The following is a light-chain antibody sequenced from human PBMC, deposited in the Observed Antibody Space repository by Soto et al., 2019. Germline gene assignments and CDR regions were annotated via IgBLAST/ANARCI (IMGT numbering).Light chain of an antibody. CDR2: DTS. CDR3: HQRKSCPRT. CDR1: QTVSST. J-gene: IGKJ1*01. V-gene: IGKV3-11*01. Sequence: IVLTQSPATLSSSPGERATLSCRASQTVSSTLAWYQHNPGQSPRLLIYDTSNKATGIPARFSGSVSGKDFTLTICSLEPEDFAVDYCHQRKSCPRTVGQGTKVEIK.